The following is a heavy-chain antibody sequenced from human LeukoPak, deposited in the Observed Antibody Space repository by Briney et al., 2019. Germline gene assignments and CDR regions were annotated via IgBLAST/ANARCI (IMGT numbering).Heavy chain of an antibody. D-gene: IGHD2-15*01. CDR3: ARRHIVGHCSTVNCLRGGMDV. Sequence: GGSLRLSCAASGFTFSSHAMHWVRQAPGKGLEWVAVISYDGSNKYYADSVKGRFTISRDNSKNTLYLQMNSLRPEDTAVYYCARRHIVGHCSTVNCLRGGMDVWGQGTTVTVSS. CDR2: ISYDGSNK. J-gene: IGHJ6*02. CDR1: GFTFSSHA. V-gene: IGHV3-30-3*01.